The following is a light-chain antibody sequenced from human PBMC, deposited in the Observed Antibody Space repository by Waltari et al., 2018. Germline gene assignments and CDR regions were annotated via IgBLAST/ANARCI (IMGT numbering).Light chain of an antibody. CDR2: EVS. CDR1: SSDVGGYNY. V-gene: IGLV2-14*01. J-gene: IGLJ2*01. CDR3: SSYTSSSTLV. Sequence: QSALTQPASVSGSPGQSITISCPGTSSDVGGYNYASWYQQHPGKAPKLMIYEVSNRHSGVSNRFSGSKSGNTASLTISGLQAEDEADYYCSSYTSSSTLVFGGGTKLTVL.